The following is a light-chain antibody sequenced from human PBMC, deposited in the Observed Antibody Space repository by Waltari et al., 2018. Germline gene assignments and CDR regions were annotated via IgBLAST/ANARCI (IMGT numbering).Light chain of an antibody. Sequence: AIQMTQSPSSLSASVGDRVPITCRTIQGIRNDLGWYQQKPGKAPKLLIYAASSLQSGVPSRFSGSGSGTDFTLTISSLQPEDFATYYCPQDYNYPRTFGQGTKVEIK. J-gene: IGKJ1*01. CDR1: QGIRND. CDR3: PQDYNYPRT. CDR2: AAS. V-gene: IGKV1-6*01.